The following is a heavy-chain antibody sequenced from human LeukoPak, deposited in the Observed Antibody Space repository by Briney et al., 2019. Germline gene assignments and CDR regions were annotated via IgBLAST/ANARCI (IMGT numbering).Heavy chain of an antibody. CDR2: IIPILGIA. CDR3: AREMATIVNQFDY. D-gene: IGHD5-24*01. Sequence: SVKVSCKASGGTFSSYAISWVRQAPGQGLEWMGRIIPILGIANYAQTFQGRVTITADKSTSTAYMELRSLRSDDTAVYYCAREMATIVNQFDYWGQGTLVTVSS. V-gene: IGHV1-69*04. CDR1: GGTFSSYA. J-gene: IGHJ4*02.